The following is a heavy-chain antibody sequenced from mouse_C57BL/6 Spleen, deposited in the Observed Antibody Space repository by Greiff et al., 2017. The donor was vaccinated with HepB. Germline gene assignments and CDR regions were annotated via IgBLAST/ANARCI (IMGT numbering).Heavy chain of an antibody. CDR3: ARRSSPPTLYFDV. Sequence: EVQRVESGGGLVQPGGSLKLSCAASGFTFSDYGMAWVRQAPRKGPEWVAFISNLAYSIYYADTVTGRFTISRENAKNTLYLEMSSLRSEDTAMYYCARRSSPPTLYFDVWGTGTTVTVSS. CDR1: GFTFSDYG. J-gene: IGHJ1*03. CDR2: ISNLAYSI. V-gene: IGHV5-15*01. D-gene: IGHD1-1*01.